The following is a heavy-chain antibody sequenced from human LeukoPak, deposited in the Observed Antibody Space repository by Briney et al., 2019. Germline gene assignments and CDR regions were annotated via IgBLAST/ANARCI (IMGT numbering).Heavy chain of an antibody. CDR1: GGSMNTYY. Sequence: SETLSLTCSVSGGSMNTYYWTWLRQPAGKGREWIGRVYTSGYTKYNPSLQSRVTMSVDTSKKQLSLMLTSLTAADTAVYYCARETLVGTTNYFDYWGQGALVTVSS. J-gene: IGHJ4*02. CDR2: VYTSGYT. CDR3: ARETLVGTTNYFDY. D-gene: IGHD1-26*01. V-gene: IGHV4-4*07.